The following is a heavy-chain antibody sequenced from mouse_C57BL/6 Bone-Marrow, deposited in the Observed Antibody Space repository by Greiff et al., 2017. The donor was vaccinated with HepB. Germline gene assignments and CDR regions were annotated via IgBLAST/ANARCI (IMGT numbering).Heavy chain of an antibody. J-gene: IGHJ4*01. Sequence: VQLQQSGPELVKPGASVKIPCKASGYTFTDYNMDWVKQSHGKSLEWIGDINPNNGGTIYNQKFKGKATLTVDKSSSTAYMELRSLTSEDTAVYYCARSFITTVVATENAMDYWGQGTSVTVSS. CDR3: ARSFITTVVATENAMDY. V-gene: IGHV1-18*01. D-gene: IGHD1-1*01. CDR2: INPNNGGT. CDR1: GYTFTDYN.